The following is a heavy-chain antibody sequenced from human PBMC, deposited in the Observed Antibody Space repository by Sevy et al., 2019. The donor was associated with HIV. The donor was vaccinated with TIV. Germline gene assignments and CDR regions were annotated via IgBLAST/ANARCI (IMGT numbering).Heavy chain of an antibody. Sequence: QSQTLSLTCAISGDSVSSNSAAWNWIRQSPSRGLEWLGRTYYRSKWYNDYAVSVKSRITINPDTSKNQFSLQLNSVTPEDTAVYYCARQLVHTPGDAEYFQHWGQGTLVTVSS. CDR1: GDSVSSNSAA. D-gene: IGHD6-13*01. CDR2: TYYRSKWYN. CDR3: ARQLVHTPGDAEYFQH. V-gene: IGHV6-1*01. J-gene: IGHJ1*01.